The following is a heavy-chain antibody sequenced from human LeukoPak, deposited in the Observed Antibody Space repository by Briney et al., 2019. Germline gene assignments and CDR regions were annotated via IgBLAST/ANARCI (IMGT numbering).Heavy chain of an antibody. J-gene: IGHJ3*02. CDR2: VSNSGTT. CDR3: ASGISVDPDTFDI. CDR1: NGSISLHF. Sequence: KPSETLSLTRTVSNGSISLHFWSWIRQSPGKGLEWIGYVSNSGTTHYNPSLKSRVTISVDTSKSHLSLKLSSVTAADTAVYYCASGISVDPDTFDIWGPGTMVTVSP. D-gene: IGHD3-3*02. V-gene: IGHV4-4*08.